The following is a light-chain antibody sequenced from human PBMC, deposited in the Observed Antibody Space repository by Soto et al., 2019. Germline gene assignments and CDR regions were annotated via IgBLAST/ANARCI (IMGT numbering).Light chain of an antibody. CDR1: QIVSSY. CDR3: QQSSNSPST. J-gene: IGKJ4*01. V-gene: IGKV3-11*01. Sequence: EIGLTQSPSSLSASAGDRDTISCRASQIVSSYLSWYQQKPGKAPRLLIYDASNMATGIPSRFSGSGFGTDFTLTISSLQPEDFATYYCQQSSNSPSTFGGGTKVEIK. CDR2: DAS.